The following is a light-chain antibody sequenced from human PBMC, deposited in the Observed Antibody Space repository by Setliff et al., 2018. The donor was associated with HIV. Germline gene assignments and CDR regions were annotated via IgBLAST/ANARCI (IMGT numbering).Light chain of an antibody. CDR2: DVN. Sequence: QSALTQPPSVSGSLGQSVTISCTGTSSDVGGFIRVSWYQQPPRTAPKLMIYDVNNRPSGVPDRFSGSKSGNTASLTISRLQAEDEADYYCSSYTSTNTWGFGTGTKV. CDR3: SSYTSTNTWG. V-gene: IGLV2-18*02. CDR1: SSDVGGFIR. J-gene: IGLJ1*01.